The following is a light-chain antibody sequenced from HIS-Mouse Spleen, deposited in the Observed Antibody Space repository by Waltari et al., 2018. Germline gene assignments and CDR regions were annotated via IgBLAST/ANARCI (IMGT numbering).Light chain of an antibody. J-gene: IGKJ3*01. CDR1: QGISSY. V-gene: IGKV1-8*01. CDR3: QQYYSYPLT. CDR2: AAT. Sequence: AIRMTQSPSSFSASTGDRVTITCRASQGISSYLAWYKRKQVKAPKLLIYAATTLQSGVPSRFSGSGSGTDFTLTISCLQSEDFATYYCQQYYSYPLTFGPGTKVDIK.